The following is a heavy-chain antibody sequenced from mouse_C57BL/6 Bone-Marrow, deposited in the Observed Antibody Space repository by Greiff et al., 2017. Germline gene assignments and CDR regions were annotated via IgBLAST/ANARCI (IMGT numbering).Heavy chain of an antibody. V-gene: IGHV5-9-1*02. Sequence: EVKLMESGEGLVKPGGSLKLSCAASGFTFSSYAMSWVRQTPEKRLEWVAYISSGGDYIYYADTVKGRFTISRDNARNTLYLQMSSLKSEDTAMYYCTRDPGTRFAYWGQGTLVTVSA. CDR1: GFTFSSYA. CDR3: TRDPGTRFAY. J-gene: IGHJ3*01. D-gene: IGHD4-1*01. CDR2: ISSGGDYI.